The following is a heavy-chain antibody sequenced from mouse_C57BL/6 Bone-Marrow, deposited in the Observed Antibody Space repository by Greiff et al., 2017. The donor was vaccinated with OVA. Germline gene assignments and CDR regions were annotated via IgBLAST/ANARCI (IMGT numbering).Heavy chain of an antibody. CDR1: GYTFTDYY. D-gene: IGHD2-3*01. Sequence: VQLQQSGPVLVKPGASVKMSCKASGYTFTDYYMNWVKQSHGKSLEWIGVINPYNGGTSYNQKFKGKATLTVDKSSSTAYMELNSLTSEDSAVYYCARLDGYYGWYFDVWGTGTTVTVSS. CDR3: ARLDGYYGWYFDV. J-gene: IGHJ1*03. CDR2: INPYNGGT. V-gene: IGHV1-19*01.